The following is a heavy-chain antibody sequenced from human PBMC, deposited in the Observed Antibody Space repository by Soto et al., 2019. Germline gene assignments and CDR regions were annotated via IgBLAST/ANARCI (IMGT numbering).Heavy chain of an antibody. Sequence: QVQLQESGPGLVKPSETLSLTCTVSGGSISSYYWSWIRQPPGKGLEWIGYIYYSGSTNYNPSLKSRVTISVDTSKNQFSLKLSSVTAADTAVYYCARTDALDNWFDPWGQGTLVTVSS. J-gene: IGHJ5*02. CDR2: IYYSGST. CDR3: ARTDALDNWFDP. CDR1: GGSISSYY. D-gene: IGHD6-6*01. V-gene: IGHV4-59*01.